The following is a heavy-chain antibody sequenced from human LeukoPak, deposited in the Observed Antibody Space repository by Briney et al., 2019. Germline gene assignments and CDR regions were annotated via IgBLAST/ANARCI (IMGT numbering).Heavy chain of an antibody. D-gene: IGHD1-26*01. Sequence: GESLKISCKGSGYSFTSYWIAWVRQMPGKGLEWMGLIYPGDSDTRYSPSFQGQVTISADKSISTAYLQWRSLKASDIAMYYCARLVGATRVFDYWGQGTPVTVSS. CDR2: IYPGDSDT. J-gene: IGHJ4*02. CDR1: GYSFTSYW. V-gene: IGHV5-51*01. CDR3: ARLVGATRVFDY.